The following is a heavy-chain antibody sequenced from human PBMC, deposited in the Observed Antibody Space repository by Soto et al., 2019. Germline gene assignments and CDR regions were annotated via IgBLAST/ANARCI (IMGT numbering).Heavy chain of an antibody. J-gene: IGHJ4*02. CDR2: IKSKTDGGTT. V-gene: IGHV3-15*01. CDR3: TRVNWGKLDY. CDR1: GFTLSNAW. Sequence: EVQLVESGGGLVEPGGSLRLSCAASGFTLSNAWMSWVRQAPGQGLEWVGRIKSKTDGGTTEYAAPVRGRFTITRDDSKNTLDLQMSSLKTEDTAIYYCTRVNWGKLDYWGQGTLATVSS. D-gene: IGHD3-16*01.